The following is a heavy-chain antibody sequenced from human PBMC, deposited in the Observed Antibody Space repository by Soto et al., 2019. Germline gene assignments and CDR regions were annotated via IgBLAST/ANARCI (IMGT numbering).Heavy chain of an antibody. J-gene: IGHJ4*02. Sequence: GGSLRLSCAASGFTFSDYYMSWIRQAPGKGLEWVSYISSSGSTIYYADSVKGRFTISRDNAKNSLYLQMNSLRAEDTAVYYCARDLTVVAATFDYWGQGTLVTVSS. CDR1: GFTFSDYY. V-gene: IGHV3-11*01. CDR3: ARDLTVVAATFDY. CDR2: ISSSGSTI. D-gene: IGHD2-15*01.